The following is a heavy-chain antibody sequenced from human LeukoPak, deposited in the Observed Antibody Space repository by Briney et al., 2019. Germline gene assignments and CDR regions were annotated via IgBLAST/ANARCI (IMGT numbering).Heavy chain of an antibody. V-gene: IGHV3-30*02. CDR3: ARDGITMVRGVTSHFDY. J-gene: IGHJ4*02. CDR1: GFTFSSYG. Sequence: GGSLRLSCAASGFTFSSYGMHWVRQAPGKGLEWVAFIRYDGSNKYYADSVKGRFTISRDNSKNTLYLQMNSLRAEDTAVYYCARDGITMVRGVTSHFDYWGQGTLVTVSS. D-gene: IGHD3-10*01. CDR2: IRYDGSNK.